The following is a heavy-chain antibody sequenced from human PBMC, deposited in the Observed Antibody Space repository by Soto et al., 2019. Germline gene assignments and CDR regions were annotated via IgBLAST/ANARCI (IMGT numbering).Heavy chain of an antibody. D-gene: IGHD2-8*01. CDR2: VSRRSENL. CDR3: ALMLYTEEGVGLDV. CDR1: GFIFSDYT. Sequence: VHLVESGGGRVKPGGSLRLSCAASGFIFSDYTINWVRQAPGTGLEWVSSVSRRSENLLYAESVKGRFTISRDNAKNSVSLQMNSLRAEDTALYYCALMLYTEEGVGLDVWGQGTTVTVS. J-gene: IGHJ6*02. V-gene: IGHV3-21*01.